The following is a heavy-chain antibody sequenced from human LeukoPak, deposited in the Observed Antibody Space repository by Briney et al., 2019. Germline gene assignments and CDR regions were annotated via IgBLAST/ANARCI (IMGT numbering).Heavy chain of an antibody. CDR1: GFTFASYS. D-gene: IGHD1-1*01. Sequence: GGSLRLSCAASGFTFASYSMNWVRQAPGKGLEWVSSISGDSTYTYNAGSVKGRFTISRDNAQASLYLQMISLRADDTAVYYCARVSGRLERQSDLDYWGQGTLVIVSS. CDR3: ARVSGRLERQSDLDY. CDR2: ISGDSTYT. J-gene: IGHJ4*02. V-gene: IGHV3-21*01.